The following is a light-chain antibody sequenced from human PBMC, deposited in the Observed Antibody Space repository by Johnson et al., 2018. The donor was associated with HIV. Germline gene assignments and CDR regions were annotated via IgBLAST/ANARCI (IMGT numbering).Light chain of an antibody. J-gene: IGLJ1*01. V-gene: IGLV1-51*02. CDR3: GTWDNSLGAHYV. Sequence: SVLTQPPSVSAAPGQKVNISCSGSSSNIGNNYVSWYQQLPGTAPKLLIYENNKRPSGIPDRFSASKSGTSAILDITGLQTGDEADYYCGTWDNSLGAHYVFGIGTKVTVL. CDR1: SSNIGNNY. CDR2: ENN.